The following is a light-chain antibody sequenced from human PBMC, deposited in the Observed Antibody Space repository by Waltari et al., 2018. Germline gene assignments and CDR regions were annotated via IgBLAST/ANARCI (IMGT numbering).Light chain of an antibody. CDR2: EAI. Sequence: QSALTQPDSVSGSPGQSITISCTGTSSDVGGYNYVSWYQQYPGKDPKVLISEAINRPSGVSNRFSGSKSGNSASLTISGLQAEDEADYYCGSFISSTTGIFGGGTRLTVL. CDR1: SSDVGGYNY. V-gene: IGLV2-14*01. J-gene: IGLJ2*01. CDR3: GSFISSTTGI.